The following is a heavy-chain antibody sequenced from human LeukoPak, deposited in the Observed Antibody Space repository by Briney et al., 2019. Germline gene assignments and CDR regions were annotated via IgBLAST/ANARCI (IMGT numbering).Heavy chain of an antibody. D-gene: IGHD4-17*01. CDR1: GYTFTGYY. CDR3: ARAGEATVPDYYYYMDV. CDR2: INPNSGGT. Sequence: GASVKVSCKASGYTFTGYYMHWVRQAPGQGLEWMGWINPNSGGTNYAQKFQGRVTMTRDTSISTAYMELSRLRSDDTAVYYCARAGEATVPDYYYYMDVWGKGTTVTISS. J-gene: IGHJ6*03. V-gene: IGHV1-2*02.